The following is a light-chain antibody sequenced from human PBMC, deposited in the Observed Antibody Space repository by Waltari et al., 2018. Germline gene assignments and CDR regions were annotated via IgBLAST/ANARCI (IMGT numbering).Light chain of an antibody. J-gene: IGLJ3*02. CDR3: CSYIGTHTNWV. CDR2: DVT. V-gene: IGLV2-11*01. Sequence: QSALSHPRSVSGSPGQSVPISCTGISSKVGAFNVLSWYQQHPGEAPKLMIYDVTKRPSGVPDRLSGSKSGNTASLTISGLQAEDEANYYCCSYIGTHTNWVFGGGTKLTVL. CDR1: SSKVGAFNV.